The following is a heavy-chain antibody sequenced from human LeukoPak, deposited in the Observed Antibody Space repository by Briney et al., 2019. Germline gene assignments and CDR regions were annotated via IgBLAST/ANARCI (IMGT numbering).Heavy chain of an antibody. CDR1: GFTFSRYW. CDR2: IKSDGGTT. V-gene: IGHV3-15*01. D-gene: IGHD3-10*01. CDR3: ARHGSITMVRGKRRYYYMDV. J-gene: IGHJ6*03. Sequence: GGSLRLSCAASGFTFSRYWMSWVRQAPGKGLEWVGRIKSDGGTTDYAAPAKGRFTISRDDSKNTLYLQMNSLRAEDTAVYYCARHGSITMVRGKRRYYYMDVWGKGTTVTISS.